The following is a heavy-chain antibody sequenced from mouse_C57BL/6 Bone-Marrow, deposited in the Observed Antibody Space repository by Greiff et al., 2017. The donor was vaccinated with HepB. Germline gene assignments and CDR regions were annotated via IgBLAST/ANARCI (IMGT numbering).Heavy chain of an antibody. CDR3: AIYDYDARAMDY. CDR2: IWRGGST. CDR1: GFSLTSYG. J-gene: IGHJ4*01. D-gene: IGHD2-4*01. Sequence: VKLVESGPGLVQPSQSLSITCTVSGFSLTSYGVHWVRQSPGKGLEWLGVIWRGGSTDYNAAFMSRLSITKDNSKSQVFFKMNSLQADDTAIYYCAIYDYDARAMDYWGQGTSVTVSS. V-gene: IGHV2-5*01.